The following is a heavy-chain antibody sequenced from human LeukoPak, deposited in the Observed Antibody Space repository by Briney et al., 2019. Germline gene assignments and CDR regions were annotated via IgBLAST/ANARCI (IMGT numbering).Heavy chain of an antibody. D-gene: IGHD1-26*01. Sequence: SETLSLTCTVSGYSISSGYYWGWIRQPPGKGLEWIGSIYHSGSTYYNPSLKSRVTISVDTSKNQFSLKLSSVTAADTAVYYCASELVDEYFQHWGQGTLATVSS. J-gene: IGHJ1*01. V-gene: IGHV4-38-2*02. CDR3: ASELVDEYFQH. CDR2: IYHSGST. CDR1: GYSISSGYY.